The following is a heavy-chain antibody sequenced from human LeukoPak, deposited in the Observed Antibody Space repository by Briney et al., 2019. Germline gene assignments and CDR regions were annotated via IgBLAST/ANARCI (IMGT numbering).Heavy chain of an antibody. D-gene: IGHD6-13*01. CDR2: IYYSGST. J-gene: IGHJ4*02. V-gene: IGHV4-39*07. CDR1: GGSISSSSYY. Sequence: PSETLSLTCTVSGGSISSSSYYWGWIRQPPGKGLEWIGSIYYSGSTYYNPSLKSRVTISVDTSKNQFSLKLSSVTAADTAVYYCTTDRQAAAGPARSDYWGQGTLVTVSS. CDR3: TTDRQAAAGPARSDY.